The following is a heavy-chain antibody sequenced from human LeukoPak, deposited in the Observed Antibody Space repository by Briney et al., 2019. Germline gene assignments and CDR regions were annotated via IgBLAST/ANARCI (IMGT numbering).Heavy chain of an antibody. CDR1: GYTFSGTGWY. V-gene: IGHV1-2*02. Sequence: GDSVKVSCKASGYTFSGTGWYLYWLRQAPGQGLECMGWIYPYTGATHYAQKFQGRVAMTRDTSISTAYMELSRLRPDDTAVYYCAKEDTRDLTFDYWGQGTLVTVSS. CDR3: AKEDTRDLTFDY. D-gene: IGHD2-2*01. CDR2: IYPYTGAT. J-gene: IGHJ4*02.